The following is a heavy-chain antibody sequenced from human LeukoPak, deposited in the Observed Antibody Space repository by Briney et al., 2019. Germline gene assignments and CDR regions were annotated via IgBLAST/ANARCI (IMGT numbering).Heavy chain of an antibody. CDR1: GGSISSSSYY. Sequence: SETLSLTCTVSGGSISSSSYYWGWIRQPPGKGLGWIGSIYYSGSTYYNPSLKSRVTISVDTSKNQFSLKLSSVTAADTAVYYCAIEDYDFWSGYSYYFDYWGQGTLVTVSS. V-gene: IGHV4-39*01. D-gene: IGHD3-3*01. CDR2: IYYSGST. CDR3: AIEDYDFWSGYSYYFDY. J-gene: IGHJ4*02.